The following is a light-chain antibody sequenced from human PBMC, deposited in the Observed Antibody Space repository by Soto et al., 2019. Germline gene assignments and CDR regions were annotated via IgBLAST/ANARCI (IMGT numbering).Light chain of an antibody. J-gene: IGKJ1*01. CDR2: AAS. CDR3: QKYNSVPPWT. Sequence: DIQMTQSPSSLSASVGDRVTITCRASQGISNYLAWYQQNPGKVPKLLIYAASTLQSGVPSRFSGSGSGTDFTLTISSLQPEDVATYYCQKYNSVPPWTFGQGTKVEIK. CDR1: QGISNY. V-gene: IGKV1-27*01.